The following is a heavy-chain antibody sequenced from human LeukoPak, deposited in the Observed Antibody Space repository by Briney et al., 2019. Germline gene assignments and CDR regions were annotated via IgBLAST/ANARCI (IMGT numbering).Heavy chain of an antibody. Sequence: PSETLSLTCAVYGGSFSGYYWSWIRQPPGKGLEWIGEINHSGSTNYNPSLKSRVTISVDTSKNQFSLKPSSVTAADTAVYYCARRGKMVQPTYYHYMDVWGKGTTVTVSS. CDR1: GGSFSGYY. J-gene: IGHJ6*03. CDR3: ARRGKMVQPTYYHYMDV. D-gene: IGHD3-10*01. V-gene: IGHV4-34*01. CDR2: INHSGST.